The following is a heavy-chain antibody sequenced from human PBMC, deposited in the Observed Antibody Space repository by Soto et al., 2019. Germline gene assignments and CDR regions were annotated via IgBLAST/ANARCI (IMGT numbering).Heavy chain of an antibody. D-gene: IGHD3-3*01. CDR3: ARGYSADFDFWSASYYFDY. CDR2: IYYSGST. Sequence: PSETLSLTCTVSGGSISSGGYYWSWIRQHPGKGLEWIGYIYYSGSTYYNPSLKSRVTISVDTSKNQFSLKLNSVTAADTAVYFCARGYSADFDFWSASYYFDYWGQGTLVTVSS. J-gene: IGHJ4*02. V-gene: IGHV4-31*03. CDR1: GGSISSGGYY.